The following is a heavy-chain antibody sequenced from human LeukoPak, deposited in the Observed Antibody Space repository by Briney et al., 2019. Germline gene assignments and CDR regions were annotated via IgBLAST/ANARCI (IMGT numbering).Heavy chain of an antibody. CDR1: GFTFSSYA. J-gene: IGHJ4*02. V-gene: IGHV3-23*01. CDR2: ISGSGGST. D-gene: IGHD3-22*01. Sequence: GGSLRLSCAASGFTFSSYAMSWVRQALGKGLEWVSAISGSGGSTYYADSVKGRFTISRDNSKNTLYLQMNSLKTEDTAVYYCSTTYYYDSSEGYWGQGTLVTVSS. CDR3: STTYYYDSSEGY.